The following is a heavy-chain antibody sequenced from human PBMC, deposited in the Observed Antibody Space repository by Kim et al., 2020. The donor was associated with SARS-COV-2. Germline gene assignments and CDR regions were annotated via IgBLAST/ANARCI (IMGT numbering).Heavy chain of an antibody. Sequence: SETLSLTCSVSGASISSYYYNWIRQPPGKGLEWIGYISDSGFTSYNPSLKSRVTISVDTSKNQFSLNLTSVNAADTAVYYCARRGYGDSWGQGTLVTVSS. D-gene: IGHD5-12*01. CDR3: ARRGYGDS. J-gene: IGHJ4*02. V-gene: IGHV4-59*13. CDR2: ISDSGFT. CDR1: GASISSYY.